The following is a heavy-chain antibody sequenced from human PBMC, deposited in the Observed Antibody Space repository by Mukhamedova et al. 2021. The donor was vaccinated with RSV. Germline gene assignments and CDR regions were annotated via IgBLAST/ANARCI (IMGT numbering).Heavy chain of an antibody. J-gene: IGHJ4*02. V-gene: IGHV3-30*01. D-gene: IGHD3-3*01. CDR1: A. Sequence: AMHWVRQAPGKGLEWVAVISYDGSNKYYADSVKGRFTISRDNSKNTLYLQMNSLRAEDTAVYYCARGRYDFWSAPVGYWGQGTL. CDR3: ARGRYDFWSAPVGY. CDR2: ISYDGSNK.